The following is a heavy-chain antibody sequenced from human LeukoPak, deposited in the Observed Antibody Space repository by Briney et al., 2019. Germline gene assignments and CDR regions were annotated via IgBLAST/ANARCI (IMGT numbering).Heavy chain of an antibody. CDR2: ISSSSSTI. V-gene: IGHV3-48*01. CDR1: GFTFSSYS. D-gene: IGHD3-3*01. Sequence: GGSLRLSCAASGFTFSSYSMNWVRQAPGKGLEWVSYISSSSSTIYYADSVKGRFTISRDNSKNTLYLQMNSLRAEDTAVYYCAKVEYYDFWSGFDYWGQGTLVTVSS. CDR3: AKVEYYDFWSGFDY. J-gene: IGHJ4*02.